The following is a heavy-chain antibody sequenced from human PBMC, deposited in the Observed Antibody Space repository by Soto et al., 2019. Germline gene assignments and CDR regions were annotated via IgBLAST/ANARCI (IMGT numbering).Heavy chain of an antibody. J-gene: IGHJ6*03. D-gene: IGHD3-10*01. Sequence: SETLSLTCTVSGGSISSYYWSWIRQPPGKGLEWIGYIYYSGSTNYNPSLKSRVTISVDTSKNQFSLKLSSVTAADTAVYYCARYYGSGSLAYYYYDMDVWGKGTTVT. CDR3: ARYYGSGSLAYYYYDMDV. CDR1: GGSISSYY. CDR2: IYYSGST. V-gene: IGHV4-59*01.